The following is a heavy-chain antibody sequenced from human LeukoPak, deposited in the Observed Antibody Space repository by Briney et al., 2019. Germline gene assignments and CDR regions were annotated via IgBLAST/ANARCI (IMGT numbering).Heavy chain of an antibody. V-gene: IGHV3-23*01. J-gene: IGHJ4*02. CDR1: GFTFSSSA. D-gene: IGHD5-18*01. CDR2: ISNNGGYT. CDR3: ARDNSEFDY. Sequence: PGGSLRLSCAASGFTFSSSAMSWVRQAPGKGLEWVSAISNNGGYTYYADSVQGRFTISRDNSKSTLCLQMNSLRAEDTAVYYCARDNSEFDYWGQGTLVTVSS.